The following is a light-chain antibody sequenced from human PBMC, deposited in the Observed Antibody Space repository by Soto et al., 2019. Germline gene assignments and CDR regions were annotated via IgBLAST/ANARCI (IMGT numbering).Light chain of an antibody. CDR2: GAS. CDR1: QSVSSN. Sequence: EIVVAPSPAPLSVSPGERATPSCRASQSVSSNLAWYQQKPGQAPRLLIYGASTRATGIPARFSGSGSGTEFTLTISSLQSEDFAVYYCQQRSNWPPWTFGQGTKVDVK. J-gene: IGKJ1*01. CDR3: QQRSNWPPWT. V-gene: IGKV3-15*01.